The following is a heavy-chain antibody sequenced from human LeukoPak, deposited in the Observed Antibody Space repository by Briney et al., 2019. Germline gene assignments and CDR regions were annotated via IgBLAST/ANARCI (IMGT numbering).Heavy chain of an antibody. V-gene: IGHV3-7*03. J-gene: IGHJ4*02. Sequence: GGSLRLSCAASGFTFSSYWMSWVRQAPGKGLEWVANIKQDGSEKYYVDSVKGRFTISRDNAKNSLYLQMDSLRAEDTALYYCARDLGGSYFYGYDYWGQGTLVTVSS. D-gene: IGHD1-26*01. CDR1: GFTFSSYW. CDR3: ARDLGGSYFYGYDY. CDR2: IKQDGSEK.